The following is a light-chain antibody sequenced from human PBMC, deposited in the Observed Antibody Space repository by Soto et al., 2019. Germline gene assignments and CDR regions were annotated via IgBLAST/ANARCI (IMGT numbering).Light chain of an antibody. J-gene: IGKJ1*01. CDR1: QSVSSSY. V-gene: IGKV3-20*01. CDR3: RQYCSSRT. Sequence: EIVLTQSPGTLSLSPGERATLSCRASQSVSSSYLAWYQQKPGQAPRLLIYGASSRATGIPDRFSGGASGTAFTLTITRLEPDDFAVYYCRQYCSSRTFGQGTKVEIK. CDR2: GAS.